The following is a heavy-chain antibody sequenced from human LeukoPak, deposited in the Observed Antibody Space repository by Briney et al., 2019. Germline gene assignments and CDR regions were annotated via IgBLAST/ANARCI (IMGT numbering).Heavy chain of an antibody. CDR2: IRNGGRNK. CDR1: GFTFSSYG. V-gene: IGHV3-30*02. Sequence: GGSLTLSCGASGFTFSSYGMHWVRQPPGKGLEWVAFIRNGGRNKYYADAVKGRFTISRDNSKITLYLQMNSLRAEDTAVYYCAKSSFYCSSTSCYGPDYYYYYMDVWGKGTTVTVSS. CDR3: AKSSFYCSSTSCYGPDYYYYYMDV. D-gene: IGHD2-2*01. J-gene: IGHJ6*03.